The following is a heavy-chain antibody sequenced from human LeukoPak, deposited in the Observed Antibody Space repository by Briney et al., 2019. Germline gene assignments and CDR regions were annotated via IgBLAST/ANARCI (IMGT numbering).Heavy chain of an antibody. D-gene: IGHD6-6*01. J-gene: IGHJ5*02. V-gene: IGHV1-18*01. CDR1: GYTFTSYG. CDR2: ISAYNGNT. Sequence: ASVKVSCKASGYTFTSYGISRVRQAPGQGLEWMGWISAYNGNTNYAQKLQGRVTMTTDTSTSTAYMELRSLRSDDTAVYYCARDPSGYSSSSPWFDPWGQGTLVTVSS. CDR3: ARDPSGYSSSSPWFDP.